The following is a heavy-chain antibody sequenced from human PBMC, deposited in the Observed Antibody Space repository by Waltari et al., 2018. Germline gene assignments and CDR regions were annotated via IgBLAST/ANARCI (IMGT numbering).Heavy chain of an antibody. CDR1: GFTFSSYA. CDR3: ARDSAITELAFDI. D-gene: IGHD5-12*01. Sequence: QVQLVESGGGVVQPGRSLSLSCAASGFTFSSYAMHWVRQAPGKGLEGVAVISYDGSNKYYADSVKGRFTISRDNSKNTLYLQMNSLRAEDTAVYYCARDSAITELAFDIWGQGTMVTVSS. CDR2: ISYDGSNK. J-gene: IGHJ3*02. V-gene: IGHV3-30*01.